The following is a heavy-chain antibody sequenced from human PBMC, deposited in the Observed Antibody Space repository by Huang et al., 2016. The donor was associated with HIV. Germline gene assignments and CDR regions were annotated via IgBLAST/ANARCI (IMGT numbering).Heavy chain of an antibody. CDR2: INSDGSST. J-gene: IGHJ4*02. V-gene: IGHV3-74*01. CDR1: GFSISSYW. Sequence: EVQLVECGGGLVQPGGSLILSCAASGFSISSYWMHWVRQAPGKGLVGVSRINSDGSSTSYADSVKGRFTISRDNAKNTLYLQMNSLRAEDTAVYYCARDPRIQSWLNFFDYWGQGTLVSVSS. D-gene: IGHD3-22*01. CDR3: ARDPRIQSWLNFFDY.